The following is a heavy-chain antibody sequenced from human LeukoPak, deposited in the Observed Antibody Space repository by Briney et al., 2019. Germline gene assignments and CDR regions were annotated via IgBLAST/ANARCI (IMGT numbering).Heavy chain of an antibody. V-gene: IGHV1-24*01. CDR1: GYTLTELS. CDR3: ATDVEGGYGP. J-gene: IGHJ5*02. CDR2: FDPEDGET. D-gene: IGHD5-12*01. Sequence: ASAKVSRKVSGYTLTELSMHWVRQAPGKGLEWMGGFDPEDGETIYAQKFQGRVTMTEDTSTDTAYMELSSLRSEDTAVYYCATDVEGGYGPWGQGTLVTVSS.